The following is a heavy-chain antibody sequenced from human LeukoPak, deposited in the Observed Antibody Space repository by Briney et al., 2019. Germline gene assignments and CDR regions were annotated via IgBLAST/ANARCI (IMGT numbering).Heavy chain of an antibody. CDR1: GGSVSRSPYY. CDR3: ARQVLLRYFDWLLPPTPNWFDP. J-gene: IGHJ5*02. Sequence: SETLSLTCTVSGGSVSRSPYYWGWIRQPPGKGLEWIGTIFYSGTTYYNPSLKSRVTISVDTSKNQFSLKLSSATAADTAVYYCARQVLLRYFDWLLPPTPNWFDPWGQGTLVTVSS. V-gene: IGHV4-39*01. CDR2: IFYSGTT. D-gene: IGHD3-9*01.